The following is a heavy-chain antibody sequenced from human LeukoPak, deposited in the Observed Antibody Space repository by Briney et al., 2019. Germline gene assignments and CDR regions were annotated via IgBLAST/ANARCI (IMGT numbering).Heavy chain of an antibody. J-gene: IGHJ5*02. CDR3: ARPFGGVIVSEDLFAP. CDR1: GYTFTGYY. CDR2: INPNSGGT. D-gene: IGHD3-16*02. Sequence: ASVKVSCKASGYTFTGYYMHWVRQAPGKGLEWVGRINPNSGGTNYAQKFPGRGTKTRDTAISTAYKELSRLRADDTAVYYCARPFGGVIVSEDLFAPWGQGTLVTVSS. V-gene: IGHV1-2*06.